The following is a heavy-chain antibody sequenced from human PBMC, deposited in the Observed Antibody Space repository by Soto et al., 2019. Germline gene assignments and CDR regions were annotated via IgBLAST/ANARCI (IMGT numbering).Heavy chain of an antibody. CDR1: GYTFTSYY. Sequence: ASVKVSCKASGYTFTSYYMHWVRQAPGQGLEWMGIINPSGGSTSYAQKFQGRVTMTRDTSTSTVYMKLSSLRSEDTAVYYCARDSSGYHGPTPYDVFDICGQGKMVTV. J-gene: IGHJ3*02. D-gene: IGHD3-22*01. V-gene: IGHV1-46*01. CDR2: INPSGGST. CDR3: ARDSSGYHGPTPYDVFDI.